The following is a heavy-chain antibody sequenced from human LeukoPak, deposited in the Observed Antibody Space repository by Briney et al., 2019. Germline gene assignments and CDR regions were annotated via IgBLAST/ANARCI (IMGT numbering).Heavy chain of an antibody. Sequence: GGSLRLSCAASGFTFSSYAMSWVRQAPGKGLEWVSAISGSGGSTYYADSVKGRFTISRDNSKNTLYLQMNSLRAEDTAVYYCAKVGKSIAARPTYYYMDVWGKGTTATVSS. V-gene: IGHV3-23*01. CDR3: AKVGKSIAARPTYYYMDV. CDR1: GFTFSSYA. J-gene: IGHJ6*03. CDR2: ISGSGGST. D-gene: IGHD6-6*01.